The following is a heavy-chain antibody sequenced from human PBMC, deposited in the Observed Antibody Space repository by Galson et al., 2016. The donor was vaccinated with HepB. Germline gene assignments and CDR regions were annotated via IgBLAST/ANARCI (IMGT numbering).Heavy chain of an antibody. CDR3: ARVGGYDGYYFDF. CDR1: GFTFSSYA. D-gene: IGHD5-12*01. CDR2: ISGSGGST. Sequence: SLRLSCAASGFTFSSYAMSWVRQAPGKGLEWVSAISGSGGSTYYADSVKGRFTISRDNSKNTLYLQMNSLRADDTAVYYCARVGGYDGYYFDFWGQGALVTVSS. V-gene: IGHV3-23*01. J-gene: IGHJ4*02.